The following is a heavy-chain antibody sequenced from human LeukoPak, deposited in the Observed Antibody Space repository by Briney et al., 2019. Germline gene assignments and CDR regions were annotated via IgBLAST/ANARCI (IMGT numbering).Heavy chain of an antibody. J-gene: IGHJ4*02. CDR3: ARDATVTTPYFDY. CDR1: GFTFSSYS. CDR2: ISSSSSYI. V-gene: IGHV3-21*01. D-gene: IGHD4-17*01. Sequence: GSLRLSCAASGFTFSSYSMNWVRQAPGKGLEWVSSISSSSSYIYYADSVKGRFTISRDNAKNSLYLQMNSLRAEDTAVYYCARDATVTTPYFDYWGQGTLVTVSS.